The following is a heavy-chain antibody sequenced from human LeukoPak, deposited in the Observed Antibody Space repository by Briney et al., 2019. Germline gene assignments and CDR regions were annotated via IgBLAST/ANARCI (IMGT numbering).Heavy chain of an antibody. J-gene: IGHJ4*02. V-gene: IGHV3-74*01. CDR3: ARVPASGTQFDD. CDR2: INIDATSI. CDR1: RSTFNKYW. D-gene: IGHD6-13*01. Sequence: PGGSLRLSCTAPRSTFNKYWMHWVRHAPGKGLVWVSRINIDATSISYADSVKGRFTISRDNAKSTLYLQMNSLRAEDTAVYYCARVPASGTQFDDWGQGTLVTVSS.